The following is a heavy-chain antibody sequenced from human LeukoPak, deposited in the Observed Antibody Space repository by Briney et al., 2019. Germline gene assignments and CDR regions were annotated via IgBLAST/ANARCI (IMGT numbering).Heavy chain of an antibody. CDR3: ARMDKPVIDLIRGTNWFDP. D-gene: IGHD2-21*01. Sequence: SETLSLTCAVSGGSISSSNWWSWVRQPPGKGLEWIGEIYHSGSTNYNPSLKSRVTISVDKSKNQFSLKLSSVTAADTAVYYCARMDKPVIDLIRGTNWFDPWGQGTLVIVSS. CDR2: IYHSGST. J-gene: IGHJ5*02. CDR1: GGSISSSNW. V-gene: IGHV4-4*02.